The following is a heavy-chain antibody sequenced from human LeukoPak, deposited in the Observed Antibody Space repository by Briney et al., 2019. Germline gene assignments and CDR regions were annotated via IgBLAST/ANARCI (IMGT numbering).Heavy chain of an antibody. CDR1: GFTFSSYA. V-gene: IGHV3-23*01. J-gene: IGHJ1*01. CDR2: IRSGGNT. CDR3: SKDFTVTTVGYFHY. Sequence: GGSLRLSCAASGFTFSSYAMSWVRQAPGKGLEWVSCIRSGGNTYYADSVKGRFTISRDNSKNTLFLQLNSLRAEDTAVYFCSKDFTVTTVGYFHYWGQGTLVTVSS. D-gene: IGHD4-17*01.